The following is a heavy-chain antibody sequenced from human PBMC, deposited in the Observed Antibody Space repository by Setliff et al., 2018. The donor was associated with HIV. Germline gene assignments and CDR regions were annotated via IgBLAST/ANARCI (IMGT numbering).Heavy chain of an antibody. Sequence: SETLSLTCTVSGGSITNGGYYWSWIRQPAGKGLEWIGHIYTSGSTNFNPSLKSRVTISMDTSKNQFSLKLTSVTAADTAVYYCARRGAYGYDYFDYWGPGILVTVSS. CDR2: IYTSGST. V-gene: IGHV4-61*09. CDR3: ARRGAYGYDYFDY. CDR1: GGSITNGGYY. D-gene: IGHD5-12*01. J-gene: IGHJ4*02.